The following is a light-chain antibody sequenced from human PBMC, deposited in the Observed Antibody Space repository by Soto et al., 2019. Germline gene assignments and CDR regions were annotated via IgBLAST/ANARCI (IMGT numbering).Light chain of an antibody. V-gene: IGKV3-11*01. J-gene: IGKJ1*01. CDR3: HQRQCWPRT. CDR2: LTS. Sequence: IMLTHSPATVSSLQGDRVTLSCRASQAVNTRLAWYQHKPGQAPRLLIYLTSNRAAGIPARFSGSGSGTDFTLTISDVEPEDFAVYYCHQRQCWPRTFCQVTKVDIK. CDR1: QAVNTR.